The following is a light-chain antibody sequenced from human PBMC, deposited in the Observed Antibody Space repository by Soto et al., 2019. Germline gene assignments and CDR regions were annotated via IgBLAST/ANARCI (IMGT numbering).Light chain of an antibody. CDR1: QSVSSSY. CDR2: HAS. V-gene: IGKV3D-20*02. J-gene: IGKJ1*01. CDR3: QHRSNWLWT. Sequence: EIVLTQSPGTLSLSPGERATLSCRASQSVSSSYLAWYQQKPGQAPRLLIYHASNRATGIPARFSGSGSGTDFTLTISSLGPEDFAIYYCQHRSNWLWTFGQGTKVDIK.